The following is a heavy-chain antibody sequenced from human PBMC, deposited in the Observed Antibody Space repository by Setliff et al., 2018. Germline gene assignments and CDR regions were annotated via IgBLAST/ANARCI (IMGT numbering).Heavy chain of an antibody. D-gene: IGHD3-3*01. J-gene: IGHJ6*03. CDR2: IYWNDDK. CDR3: AHSRYDVWSRYYAMDV. CDR1: GFSLSASGVG. V-gene: IGHV2-5*01. Sequence: SGPTLVNTTQTLTLTCTFSGFSLSASGVGVGWIRQPTGKALDLLALIYWNDDKSCSQSLKSRLTITKDTSKNQLVLTMTNMDPVDTATYYCAHSRYDVWSRYYAMDVWGKGTTVTVSS.